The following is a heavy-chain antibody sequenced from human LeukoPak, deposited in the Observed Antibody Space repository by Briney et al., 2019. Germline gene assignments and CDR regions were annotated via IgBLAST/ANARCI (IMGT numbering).Heavy chain of an antibody. D-gene: IGHD6-13*01. V-gene: IGHV1-69*02. Sequence: AASVKVSCKASGGTFSSYTISWVRQAPGQGLEWMGRIIPILGIAKYAQKFRGGVTITVEKSTNTAYMELSSLRSEDTAVYYGARHDETGYSSSWYEYWGQGTLVTVSS. J-gene: IGHJ4*02. CDR1: GGTFSSYT. CDR2: IIPILGIA. CDR3: ARHDETGYSSSWYEY.